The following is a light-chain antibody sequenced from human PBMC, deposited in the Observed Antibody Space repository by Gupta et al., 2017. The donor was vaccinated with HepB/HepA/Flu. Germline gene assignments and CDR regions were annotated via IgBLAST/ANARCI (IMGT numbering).Light chain of an antibody. CDR2: GAS. CDR1: QSVSSN. Sequence: EIVMTQSPATLSVSPGERATLSCRASQSVSSNLALYQQKPGQAPRLLIFGASTRATGIPARFSGSGSGSEFTFTNIRLQSEDFAVYYCQQYNNWPPWTFGQGTKVEIK. J-gene: IGKJ1*01. V-gene: IGKV3-15*01. CDR3: QQYNNWPPWT.